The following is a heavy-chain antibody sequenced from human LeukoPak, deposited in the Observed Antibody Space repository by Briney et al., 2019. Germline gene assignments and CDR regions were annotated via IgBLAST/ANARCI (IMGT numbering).Heavy chain of an antibody. V-gene: IGHV3-21*01. CDR1: GFTFSSYN. D-gene: IGHD6-13*01. J-gene: IGHJ1*01. CDR2: ISSSSSNI. Sequence: GGSLRLSCAASGFTFSSYNMNWVRQAPGKGLEWVSSISSSSSNISYADSVKGRFTISRDNAKNSLYLQMNSLRAEDTAVYYCARVKQQLVTEYFQHWGQGTLVTVSS. CDR3: ARVKQQLVTEYFQH.